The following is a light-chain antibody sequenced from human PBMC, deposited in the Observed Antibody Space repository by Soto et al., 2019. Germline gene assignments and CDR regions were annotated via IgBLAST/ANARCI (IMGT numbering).Light chain of an antibody. CDR3: QQSYSTPPT. Sequence: DIQMTQSPSSLSASVGDRVTITCRASQSISNYLNWYQQKPGKAPKFLIYAASSLQSGVPSRFSGSGSGTDFTLTISSLQPEDFATYYCQQSYSTPPTFGQGTKVEI. J-gene: IGKJ1*01. CDR2: AAS. V-gene: IGKV1-39*01. CDR1: QSISNY.